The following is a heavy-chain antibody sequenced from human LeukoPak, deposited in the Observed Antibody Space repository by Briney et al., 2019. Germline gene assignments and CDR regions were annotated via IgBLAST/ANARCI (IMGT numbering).Heavy chain of an antibody. J-gene: IGHJ4*02. Sequence: SETLSLTCSVSNGSISSDDWSWIRQPPGKGREWIVNVYYTEYTNYNPSFKSRVTISQDTSKNQFSLKLTSLTAADTAIYYCARDMRRHGESGYGFDYWGQGIRVTVSS. D-gene: IGHD5-12*01. V-gene: IGHV4-59*01. CDR3: ARDMRRHGESGYGFDY. CDR2: VYYTEYT. CDR1: NGSISSDD.